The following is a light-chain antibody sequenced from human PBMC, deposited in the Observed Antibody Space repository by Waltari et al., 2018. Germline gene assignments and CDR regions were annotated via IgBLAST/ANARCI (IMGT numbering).Light chain of an antibody. CDR3: QQVKHYPIT. CDR1: QSISTY. Sequence: DIQMTQSPSTLSASVGDRVTITCRASQSISTYLAWYQQRPGKAPKLLIYAASTLHSGVPSRFSGSGSGTDFTLTISNLQPEDFATYYCQQVKHYPITFGQGTRLEI. J-gene: IGKJ5*01. CDR2: AAS. V-gene: IGKV1-9*01.